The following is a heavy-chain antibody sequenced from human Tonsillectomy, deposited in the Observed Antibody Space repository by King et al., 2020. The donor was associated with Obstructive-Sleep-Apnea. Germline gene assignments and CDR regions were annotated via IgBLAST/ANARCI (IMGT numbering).Heavy chain of an antibody. CDR1: GFTFSSYS. J-gene: IGHJ4*02. Sequence: VQLVESGGGLIQPGGSQRLSCAASGFTFSSYSMNWVRQAPGKGLEWVSYISSSSGTTYYADSVKGRFTVSRDNSKNSLYLQMNSLRDAETAVYYCAGQREPVNHYDSSCYYLRVAPLAYWGQGSLVIVSS. V-gene: IGHV3-48*02. CDR2: ISSSSGTT. D-gene: IGHD3-22*01. CDR3: AGQREPVNHYDSSCYYLRVAPLAY.